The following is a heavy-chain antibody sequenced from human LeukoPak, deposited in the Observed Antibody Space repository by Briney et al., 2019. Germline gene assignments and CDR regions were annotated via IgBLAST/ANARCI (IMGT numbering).Heavy chain of an antibody. CDR3: ARDRHDQYYYDSSGYYSGAFDI. D-gene: IGHD3-22*01. Sequence: KPSETLSLTCTVSGYSISSGYYWGWIRQPPGKGLEWIGSIYHSGSTYYNPSLKSRVTISVDTSKNQFSLKLSSVTAADTAVYYCARDRHDQYYYDSSGYYSGAFDIWGQGTMVTVSS. V-gene: IGHV4-38-2*02. J-gene: IGHJ3*02. CDR1: GYSISSGYY. CDR2: IYHSGST.